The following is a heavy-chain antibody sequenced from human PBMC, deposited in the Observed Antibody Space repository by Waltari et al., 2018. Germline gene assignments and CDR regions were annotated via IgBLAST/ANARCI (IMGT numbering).Heavy chain of an antibody. D-gene: IGHD3-10*01. CDR2: FVPEDGET. J-gene: IGHJ4*02. CDR3: ATGGRITMVQGVIITSPPDY. Sequence: QVQLVQSGAEVKKPGASVKVSCKVSGYTLTELSRHWVRQAPGKGLEWMGGFVPEDGETIYAQKFQGRVTMTEDTSTDTAYMELSSLRSEDTAVYYCATGGRITMVQGVIITSPPDYWGQGTLVTVSS. V-gene: IGHV1-24*01. CDR1: GYTLTELS.